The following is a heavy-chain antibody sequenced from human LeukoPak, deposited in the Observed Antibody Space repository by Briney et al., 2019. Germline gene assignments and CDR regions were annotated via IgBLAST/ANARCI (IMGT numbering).Heavy chain of an antibody. D-gene: IGHD3-22*01. V-gene: IGHV4-4*07. J-gene: IGHJ4*02. CDR1: GGSINSYY. CDR3: AREAGDYYDSCGRDY. Sequence: SETLSLTCTVSGGSINSYYWSWIRQPAGKGLEWIGRIYTSGSTDYNPSIKSRVTMSVDTSKNQFSLKLSSVTAADTAVYYCAREAGDYYDSCGRDYWGQGTLVTVSS. CDR2: IYTSGST.